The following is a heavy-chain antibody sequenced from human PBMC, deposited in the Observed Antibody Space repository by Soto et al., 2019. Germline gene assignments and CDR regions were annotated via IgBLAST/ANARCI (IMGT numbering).Heavy chain of an antibody. Sequence: EGQLVESGGGLVQPGGSLRLSCAASGFTVSSNYMSWVRQAPGKGLEWVSVIYSGGSTYYADSVKGRFTISRDNSKNTLYLQTNSLRAEDTAVYYCSRDGGYCSGGSCYLGWFDPWGQGTLVTVSS. CDR2: IYSGGST. D-gene: IGHD2-15*01. CDR3: SRDGGYCSGGSCYLGWFDP. J-gene: IGHJ5*02. V-gene: IGHV3-66*01. CDR1: GFTVSSNY.